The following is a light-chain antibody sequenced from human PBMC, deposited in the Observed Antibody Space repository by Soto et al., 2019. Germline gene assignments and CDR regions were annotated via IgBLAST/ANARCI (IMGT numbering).Light chain of an antibody. CDR3: LQDYSYPYS. Sequence: AIPMTQSPSSLSASVGDRVTITCRASQDIKNEIGWYQQKPGRAPKLLMYSASTLHTEVPSRFSGSGSGSVFTLPISSLQPEDFATYYCLQDYSYPYSFGQGTKLEIK. J-gene: IGKJ2*01. V-gene: IGKV1-6*01. CDR1: QDIKNE. CDR2: SAS.